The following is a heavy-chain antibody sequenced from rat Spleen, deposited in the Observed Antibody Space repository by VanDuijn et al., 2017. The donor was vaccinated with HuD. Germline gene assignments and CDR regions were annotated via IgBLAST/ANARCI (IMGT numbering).Heavy chain of an antibody. D-gene: IGHD1-10*01. V-gene: IGHV2-52*01. CDR2: IWRNGNS. J-gene: IGHJ2*01. CDR1: GISSTTFG. Sequence: QVQLKDSGPVLVQASETLPLTCTVSGISSTTFGLIWVRPPTGKGLEWMGIIWRNGNSDYNSALKSRLSISRETSKSQVFLKMNSLQTDDTAIYYCTRGWNNPFDYWGQGVMVTVSS. CDR3: TRGWNNPFDY.